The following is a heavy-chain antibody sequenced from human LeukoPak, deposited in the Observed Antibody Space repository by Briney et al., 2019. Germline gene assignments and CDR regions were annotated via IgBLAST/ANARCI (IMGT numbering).Heavy chain of an antibody. V-gene: IGHV3-21*01. CDR1: GFTFSSYT. Sequence: GGSLRLSCEASGFTFSSYTMNWVRQAPGKGLEWVSSISSSSSYIYYADSVKGRFTISRDNAKNSLYLQMNSLRAEDTAVYYCASIAAGGMKGYWGQGTLVTVSS. CDR3: ASIAAGGMKGY. J-gene: IGHJ4*02. D-gene: IGHD6-13*01. CDR2: ISSSSSYI.